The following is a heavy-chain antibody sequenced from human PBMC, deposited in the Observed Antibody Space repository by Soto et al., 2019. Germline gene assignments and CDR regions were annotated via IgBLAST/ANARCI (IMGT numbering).Heavy chain of an antibody. J-gene: IGHJ4*02. V-gene: IGHV3-23*01. Sequence: GGSLRLSCAASGFTCSSYAMSWVRQAPGKRLEWVSAISGSGGSTYYADSVKGRFTISRDNSKNTLYLQMNSLRAEDTAVYYCAKIRTISYYFDYWGQGTLVTVSS. CDR1: GFTCSSYA. CDR3: AKIRTISYYFDY. CDR2: ISGSGGST. D-gene: IGHD5-12*01.